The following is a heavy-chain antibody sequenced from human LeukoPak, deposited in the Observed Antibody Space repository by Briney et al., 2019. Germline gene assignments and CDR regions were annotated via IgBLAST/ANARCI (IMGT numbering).Heavy chain of an antibody. J-gene: IGHJ6*04. CDR2: IIHSGST. V-gene: IGHV4-34*12. CDR1: GGSFSGDY. D-gene: IGHD3-10*01. Sequence: SETLSLTCAVYGGSFSGDYWRWRRQPPAKGRLGIGEIIHSGSTTYNTSLKRRGTISVDTSTIDFSLKLRSVTAADTAVYYCARALRSGSNYFFYGMDVWGKGTTVTVSS. CDR3: ARALRSGSNYFFYGMDV.